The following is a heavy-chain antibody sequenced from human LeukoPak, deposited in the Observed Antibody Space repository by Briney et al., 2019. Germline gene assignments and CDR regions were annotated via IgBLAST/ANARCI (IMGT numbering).Heavy chain of an antibody. V-gene: IGHV3-23*01. Sequence: GGSLRLSCAASGFTFSSYAKSWVRQAPGKGLEWVSAISGSGGSTYYADSVKGRFTISRDNSKNTLYLQMNSLGAEDTAVYYCANKQLWPRGYCYYGMGVWGQGTTVTVSS. CDR1: GFTFSSYA. D-gene: IGHD5-18*01. CDR3: ANKQLWPRGYCYYGMGV. CDR2: ISGSGGST. J-gene: IGHJ6*02.